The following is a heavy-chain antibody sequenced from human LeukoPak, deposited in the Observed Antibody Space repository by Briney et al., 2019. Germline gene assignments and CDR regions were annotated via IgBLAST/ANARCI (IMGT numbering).Heavy chain of an antibody. J-gene: IGHJ4*02. CDR2: ISGSGDST. Sequence: GGSLRLSCAASGFTFSSYAMSWVRQAPGKGLEWVSSISGSGDSTYYADSVKGRFTISRDNSKNTLYLQMNSLRAENTAVYYCANSAGYCSSTRCFDYYFVYSGQGTLVTVSS. CDR1: GFTFSSYA. D-gene: IGHD2-2*01. CDR3: ANSAGYCSSTRCFDYYFVY. V-gene: IGHV3-23*01.